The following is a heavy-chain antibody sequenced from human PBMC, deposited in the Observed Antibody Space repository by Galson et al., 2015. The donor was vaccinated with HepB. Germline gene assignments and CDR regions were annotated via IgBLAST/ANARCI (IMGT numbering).Heavy chain of an antibody. CDR1: GFTFSSYS. CDR3: ARVSRQLVLGYYYYGMDV. Sequence: SLRLSCAASGFTFSSYSMNWVRQAPGKGLEWVSYISSSSSTIYYADSVKGRFTISRDNAKNSLYLQMNSLRAEDTAVYYCARVSRQLVLGYYYYGMDVWGQGTTVTVSS. V-gene: IGHV3-48*01. J-gene: IGHJ6*02. CDR2: ISSSSSTI. D-gene: IGHD6-13*01.